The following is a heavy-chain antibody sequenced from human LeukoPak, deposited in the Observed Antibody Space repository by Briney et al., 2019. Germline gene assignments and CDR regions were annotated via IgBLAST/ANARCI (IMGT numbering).Heavy chain of an antibody. CDR2: INPNSGVT. CDR1: GYTFTADY. CDR3: AGCPDILTGKNFDY. D-gene: IGHD3-9*01. V-gene: IGHV1-2*02. Sequence: ASVKVSCKASGYTFTADYVHWVRQAPGQGLKWMGWINPNSGVTNYAQKFQGRVTMTRDMSISTAYMELSRLRSDDTAVYYCAGCPDILTGKNFDYWGQGTLVTVSS. J-gene: IGHJ4*02.